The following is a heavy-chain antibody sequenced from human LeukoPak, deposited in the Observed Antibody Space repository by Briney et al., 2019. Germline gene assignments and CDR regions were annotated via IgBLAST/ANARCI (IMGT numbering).Heavy chain of an antibody. J-gene: IGHJ5*02. V-gene: IGHV7-4-1*02. Sequence: ASVKVSCKPSGYDFSIYTLNWVRQVPGQGPEWMGWMNTNTGKATYAQDFRGRFVFSFDSSVSTAYLEITSLQAADTAVYYCARAEWLRLSRGDVWWFDPWGPGTLVTVSS. CDR1: GYDFSIYT. CDR3: ARAEWLRLSRGDVWWFDP. CDR2: MNTNTGKA. D-gene: IGHD5-12*01.